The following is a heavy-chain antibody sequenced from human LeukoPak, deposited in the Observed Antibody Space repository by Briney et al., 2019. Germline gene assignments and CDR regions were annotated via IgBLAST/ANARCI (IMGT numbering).Heavy chain of an antibody. Sequence: GASVKVSCKASGGTFSSYAISWVRQAPGQGLEWMGGIIPIFGTANYAQKFQGRVTITADESTSTAYMELSSLRSEDTAVYYCARDLGWELNRYYYYGMDVWGQGTTVTVSS. CDR1: GGTFSSYA. J-gene: IGHJ6*02. V-gene: IGHV1-69*13. CDR2: IIPIFGTA. D-gene: IGHD1-26*01. CDR3: ARDLGWELNRYYYYGMDV.